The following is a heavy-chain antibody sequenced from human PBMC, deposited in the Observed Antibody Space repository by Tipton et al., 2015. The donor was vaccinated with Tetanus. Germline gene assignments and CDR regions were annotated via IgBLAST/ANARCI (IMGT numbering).Heavy chain of an antibody. J-gene: IGHJ5*02. CDR2: IYYSGST. D-gene: IGHD4-17*01. Sequence: PGLVKPSETLSLTCTVSGGSISSYYWSWTRQPPGKGLEWIGYIYYSGSTNYNPSLKSRVTISVDTSKNQFSLKLSSVTAADTAVYYCARGGRYDYGVQGWFDPWGQGTLVTVSS. CDR3: ARGGRYDYGVQGWFDP. CDR1: GGSISSYY. V-gene: IGHV4-59*01.